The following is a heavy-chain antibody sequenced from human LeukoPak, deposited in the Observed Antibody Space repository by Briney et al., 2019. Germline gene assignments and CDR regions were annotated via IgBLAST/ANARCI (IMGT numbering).Heavy chain of an antibody. CDR2: IYHSGST. Sequence: SGTLSLTCAVSGGSITSSNWWNWVRQPPGKGLEWIGKIYHSGSTNYNPSLKSRVTTSVDKSKNQFSLNLSSVTAADTAVYYCARLHEGSRYGGFDYWGQGTLVTVSS. V-gene: IGHV4-4*02. CDR1: GGSITSSNW. CDR3: ARLHEGSRYGGFDY. J-gene: IGHJ4*02. D-gene: IGHD5-18*01.